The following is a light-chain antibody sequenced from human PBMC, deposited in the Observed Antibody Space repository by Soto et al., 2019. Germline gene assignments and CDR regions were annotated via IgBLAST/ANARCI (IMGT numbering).Light chain of an antibody. J-gene: IGKJ4*01. Sequence: DIQMTQSPSSLSASVGDRITITCRASQGIYNFLAWYQQTPGKVPPLLIYAASTLRSGVPSRFSGSGSGTDFNLTISSLWPEDVATYYCQQYNTAPLTFGGGTKVEI. CDR2: AAS. V-gene: IGKV1-27*01. CDR1: QGIYNF. CDR3: QQYNTAPLT.